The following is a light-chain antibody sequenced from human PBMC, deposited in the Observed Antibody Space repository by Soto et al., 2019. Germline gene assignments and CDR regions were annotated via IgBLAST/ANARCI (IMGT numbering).Light chain of an antibody. V-gene: IGKV3-20*01. CDR1: QTVSSAR. CDR2: GAS. Sequence: EIVLTQSPATLSLSPGDRATLSCRASQTVSSARLAWFQQKPGQAPRLLIYGASSRAPGTPDRFSGSGSETDFTLTITRLESEDFAVYSCHQYGSSPWTFGQGTKVDIK. J-gene: IGKJ1*01. CDR3: HQYGSSPWT.